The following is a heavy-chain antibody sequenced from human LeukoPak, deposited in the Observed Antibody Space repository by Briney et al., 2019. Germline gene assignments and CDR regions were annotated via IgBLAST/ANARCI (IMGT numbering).Heavy chain of an antibody. CDR2: IRSKADSYTT. D-gene: IGHD6-13*01. CDR1: GFTFSGSA. J-gene: IGHJ4*02. CDR3: RAAADLSDY. V-gene: IGHV3-73*01. Sequence: GGSLRLSCAASGFTFSGSAMHWVRQASGKGLEWLGRIRSKADSYTTAYAASVKGRFIVSRDDSKNTAYPQRNSLKTEDTAVYYCRAAADLSDYWGQGTLVTVSS.